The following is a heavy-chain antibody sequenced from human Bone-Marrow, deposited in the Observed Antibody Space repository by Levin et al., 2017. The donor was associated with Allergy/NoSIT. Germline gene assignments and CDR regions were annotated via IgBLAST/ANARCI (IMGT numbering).Heavy chain of an antibody. Sequence: LSLTCAASGFTFSDYYMSWIRQAPGKGLEWVSYISSSGSTIYYADSVKGRFTISRDNAKNSLYLQMNSLRAEDTAVYYCARDYDFWSGYHKGNNWFDPWGQGTLVTVSS. CDR2: ISSSGSTI. V-gene: IGHV3-11*01. J-gene: IGHJ5*02. CDR3: ARDYDFWSGYHKGNNWFDP. D-gene: IGHD3-3*01. CDR1: GFTFSDYY.